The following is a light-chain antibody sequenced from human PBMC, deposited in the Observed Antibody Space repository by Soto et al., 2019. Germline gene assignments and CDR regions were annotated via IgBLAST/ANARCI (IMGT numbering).Light chain of an antibody. V-gene: IGKV1-33*01. J-gene: IGKJ2*01. CDR3: QHYNSYKYT. CDR1: QDISNY. CDR2: DAS. Sequence: DSQMTQSPSSMSASVGDRVTVTCQASQDISNYLNWYQQKTGKDPKLLIYDASNLKTGVQSRLSGSGSGTHFIFTISSMQHDDFATYYCQHYNSYKYTVGQGTKVDIK.